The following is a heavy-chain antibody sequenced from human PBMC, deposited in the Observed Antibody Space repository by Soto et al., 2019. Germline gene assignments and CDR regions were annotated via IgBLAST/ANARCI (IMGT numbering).Heavy chain of an antibody. CDR1: GGSISSGGYY. J-gene: IGHJ4*02. D-gene: IGHD6-13*01. Sequence: QVQLQESGPGLVKPSQTLSLTCTVSGGSISSGGYYWSWIRQHPGKGLEWIGYIYYSGSTYYNPSLKSRVTISVDTSKNQFSLKLSSMTAADTAVYYCARGVSSWYEMDYWGQGTLVTVSS. CDR2: IYYSGST. CDR3: ARGVSSWYEMDY. V-gene: IGHV4-31*03.